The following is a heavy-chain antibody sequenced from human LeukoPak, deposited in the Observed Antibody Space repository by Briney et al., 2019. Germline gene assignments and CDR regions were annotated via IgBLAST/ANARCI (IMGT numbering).Heavy chain of an antibody. Sequence: GGSLRLSCAASGFTFNDYWMSWVRQAPGKGLEWGASIKQDGGEKRYVDSVKGRFTISRDNTENSLYLQMNSLGAEDTALYYCARVRLADTPEFFQHWGQGTLVTVSS. J-gene: IGHJ1*01. CDR3: ARVRLADTPEFFQH. V-gene: IGHV3-7*03. CDR2: IKQDGGEK. D-gene: IGHD2-15*01. CDR1: GFTFNDYW.